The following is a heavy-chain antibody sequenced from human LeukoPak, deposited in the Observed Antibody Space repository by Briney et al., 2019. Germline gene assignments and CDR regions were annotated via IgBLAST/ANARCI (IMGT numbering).Heavy chain of an antibody. CDR2: IYYSGST. CDR1: GGSISSYY. D-gene: IGHD4-17*01. CDR3: ARRVTVTTSYYYYYLDV. Sequence: SETLSLTCTVSGGSISSYYWSWIRQPPGKGLEWIGYIYYSGSTNYNPSLKSRVTISVDTSKNQFSLKLSSVTAADTAVYYCARRVTVTTSYYYYYLDVWGKGTTVTVSS. J-gene: IGHJ6*03. V-gene: IGHV4-59*12.